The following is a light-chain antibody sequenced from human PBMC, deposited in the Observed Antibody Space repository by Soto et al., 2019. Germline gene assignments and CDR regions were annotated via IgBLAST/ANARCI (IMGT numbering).Light chain of an antibody. CDR2: DVS. V-gene: IGLV2-11*01. CDR3: CSYAGSYTWV. Sequence: QSALTQSRSVSGSPGQSVTISCTGTSSDVGGYNYVSWYRQHPGEAPKLMIYDVSKRPSGVPDRFSGSKSGNTASLTISGLQAEDEADYYCCSYAGSYTWVFGGGTKLTVL. J-gene: IGLJ3*02. CDR1: SSDVGGYNY.